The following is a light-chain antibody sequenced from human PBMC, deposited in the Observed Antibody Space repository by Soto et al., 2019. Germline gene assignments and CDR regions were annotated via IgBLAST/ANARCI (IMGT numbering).Light chain of an antibody. J-gene: IGLJ2*01. CDR3: SSYTASSTVV. Sequence: QSVLTQPPSVSGSPGQSVTISCTGTSSDVGTYNRVSWYQQPPGTTPKLMIYDVSKRPSGVPDRFTGSKSGNTASLTISGLQAEDEADYYCSSYTASSTVVFGGGTKVTVL. V-gene: IGLV2-18*02. CDR2: DVS. CDR1: SSDVGTYNR.